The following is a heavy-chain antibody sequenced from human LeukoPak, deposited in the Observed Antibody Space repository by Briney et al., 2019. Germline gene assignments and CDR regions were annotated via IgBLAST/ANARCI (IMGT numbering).Heavy chain of an antibody. CDR2: ISCNNGDT. D-gene: IGHD5-18*01. CDR3: ARDGGTAGYSSGSDY. J-gene: IGHJ4*02. V-gene: IGHV1-18*01. Sequence: ASVKVSCKASGYTFTSNGITWVRQAPGQDLEWVGWISCNNGDTRYAQKFQGRVTVPTDTSTSTAYMELRSLRSDDTAVYYCARDGGTAGYSSGSDYWGQGTLVTVSS. CDR1: GYTFTSNG.